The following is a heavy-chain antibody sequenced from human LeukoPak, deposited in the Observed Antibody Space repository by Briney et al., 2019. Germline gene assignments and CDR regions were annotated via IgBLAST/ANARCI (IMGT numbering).Heavy chain of an antibody. Sequence: PGGSLRLSCAASGFTFSSYAMSWVRQAPGKGLEWVAFIRYDGSNKYYADSVKGRFTISRDNSKNTLYLQMNSLRAEDTAVYYCARGYDSSGQGFDYWGQGTLVTVSS. D-gene: IGHD3-22*01. CDR2: IRYDGSNK. CDR3: ARGYDSSGQGFDY. CDR1: GFTFSSYA. V-gene: IGHV3-30*02. J-gene: IGHJ4*02.